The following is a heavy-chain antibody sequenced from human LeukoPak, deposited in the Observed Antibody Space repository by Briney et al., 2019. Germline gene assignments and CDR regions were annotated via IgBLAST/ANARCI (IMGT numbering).Heavy chain of an antibody. J-gene: IGHJ4*02. CDR1: GYSFTSYW. Sequence: GEPLKISCKGSGYSFTSYWIGWVRQMPGKGLEWMGIIYPGDSDTRYSPSFQGQVTISADKSISTAYLQWSSLKASDTAMYYCARHLAVYCSGGSCYGPSPFDYWGQGTLVTVSS. V-gene: IGHV5-51*01. CDR2: IYPGDSDT. D-gene: IGHD2-15*01. CDR3: ARHLAVYCSGGSCYGPSPFDY.